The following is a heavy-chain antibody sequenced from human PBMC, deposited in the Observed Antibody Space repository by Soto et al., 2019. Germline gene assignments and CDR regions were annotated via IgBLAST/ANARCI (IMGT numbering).Heavy chain of an antibody. J-gene: IGHJ4*02. D-gene: IGHD1-1*01. V-gene: IGHV4-59*08. CDR2: IYYSGST. CDR3: VRQGGRTTGTSVDY. Sequence: SETLSLTCTVSGGSISSYYWSWIRQPPGKGLEWIGYIYYSGSTNYNPSLKSRVTISVDTSKNQFSLKLSSVTAADTAVYHCVRQGGRTTGTSVDYWGQGTLVTVSS. CDR1: GGSISSYY.